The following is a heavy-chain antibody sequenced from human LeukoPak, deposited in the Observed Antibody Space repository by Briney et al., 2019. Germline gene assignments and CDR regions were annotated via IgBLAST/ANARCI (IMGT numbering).Heavy chain of an antibody. CDR3: ARDSGIYDSSGYYGLSYYGMDV. V-gene: IGHV3-23*01. D-gene: IGHD3-22*01. CDR1: GFTFASYA. Sequence: GGSLRLSCAASGFTFASYAMTWVRQAPGKRLEWFSDISGSGGSTYYADSVKGRFTISRDNYKNTLYLQMNSLRAEDTAVYYCARDSGIYDSSGYYGLSYYGMDVWGQGTSVTVSS. J-gene: IGHJ6*02. CDR2: ISGSGGST.